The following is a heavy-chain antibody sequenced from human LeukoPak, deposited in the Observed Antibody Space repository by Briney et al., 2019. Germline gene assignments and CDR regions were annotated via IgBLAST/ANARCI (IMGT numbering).Heavy chain of an antibody. CDR2: INPNSGGT. V-gene: IGHV1-2*02. CDR1: GYTFTDYY. CDR3: ARVGLDYYDSSGYYYGY. Sequence: ASVKVSCKASGYTFTDYYIHWVRQAPGQGLEWMGWINPNSGGTNYAQKFQGRVTMTRDTSISTAYMELSRLRSDDTAVYYCARVGLDYYDSSGYYYGYWGQGTLVTVSS. J-gene: IGHJ4*02. D-gene: IGHD3-22*01.